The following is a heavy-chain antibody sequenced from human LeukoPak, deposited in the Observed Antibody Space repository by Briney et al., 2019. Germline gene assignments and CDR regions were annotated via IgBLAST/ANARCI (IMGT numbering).Heavy chain of an antibody. CDR3: AKDPPGTGG. CDR2: INHSGST. V-gene: IGHV4-34*01. J-gene: IGHJ4*02. CDR1: GGSFSGYY. Sequence: SETLSLTCAVYGGSFSGYYWSWIRQPPGKGLEWIGEINHSGSTHYNPSLKSRDAISVDTSKNQFSLQLSSVTASDTAVYYCAKDPPGTGGWGQGTLLTVSS. D-gene: IGHD3-10*01.